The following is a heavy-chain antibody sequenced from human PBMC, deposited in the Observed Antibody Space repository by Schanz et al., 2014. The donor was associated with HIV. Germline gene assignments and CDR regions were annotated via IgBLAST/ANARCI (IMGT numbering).Heavy chain of an antibody. CDR2: IWYDGTNI. Sequence: QVQLVESGGGVVQPGRSLRLSCAVSGFTFSNYAMHWVRQAPGGGLEWLAVIWYDGTNIDYADSVKGRFTVSRDNSKNMLYLQMNSLRAEDTAVYYCAREYYSRNWNWFDPWGQGTLVTVSS. D-gene: IGHD6-13*01. CDR1: GFTFSNYA. J-gene: IGHJ5*02. CDR3: AREYYSRNWNWFDP. V-gene: IGHV3-33*08.